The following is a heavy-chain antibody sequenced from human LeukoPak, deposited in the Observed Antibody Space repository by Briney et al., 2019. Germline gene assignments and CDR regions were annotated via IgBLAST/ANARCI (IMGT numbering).Heavy chain of an antibody. V-gene: IGHV4-34*01. CDR1: GGSIVRNY. CDR3: ARDGYNTPGY. J-gene: IGHJ4*02. D-gene: IGHD5-24*01. CDR2: INHSGST. Sequence: SETLSLTCTVSGGSIVRNYWSWIRQPPGKGLEWIGEINHSGSTNYNPSLKSRVTISVDTSKNQFSLKLSSVTAADTAVYYCARDGYNTPGYWGQGTLVTVSS.